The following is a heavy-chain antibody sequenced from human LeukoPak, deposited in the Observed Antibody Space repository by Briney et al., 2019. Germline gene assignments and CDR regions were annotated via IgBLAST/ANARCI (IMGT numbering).Heavy chain of an antibody. CDR3: ARVGSSSLYYFDY. V-gene: IGHV3-53*01. CDR1: GFTVSSNY. J-gene: IGHJ4*02. CDR2: IYSGGST. Sequence: PGGSLRLSCAPSGFTVSSNYMSWVRQAPGKGLESVSVIYSGGSTCYADSVKGRFTISRDNSKNTLYLQMNSLRAEDTAVYYCARVGSSSLYYFDYWGQGTLVTVSS. D-gene: IGHD6-13*01.